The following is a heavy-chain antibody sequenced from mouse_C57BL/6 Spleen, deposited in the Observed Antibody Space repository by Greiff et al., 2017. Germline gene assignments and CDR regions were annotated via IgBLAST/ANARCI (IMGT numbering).Heavy chain of an antibody. CDR3: AGDITTVVATYWYFDV. CDR1: GYSITSGYY. V-gene: IGHV3-6*01. J-gene: IGHJ1*03. CDR2: ISYDGSN. Sequence: EVKLQESGPGLVKPSQSLSLTCSVTGYSITSGYYWNWIRQFPGNKLEWMGYISYDGSNNYNPSLKNRISITRDTSKNQFFLKLNSVTTEDTATYYCAGDITTVVATYWYFDVWGTGTTVTVSS. D-gene: IGHD1-1*01.